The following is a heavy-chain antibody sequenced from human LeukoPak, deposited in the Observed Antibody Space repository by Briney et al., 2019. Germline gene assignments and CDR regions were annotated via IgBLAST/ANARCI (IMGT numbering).Heavy chain of an antibody. J-gene: IGHJ4*02. V-gene: IGHV3-74*01. CDR2: ISSDGTNT. CDR3: GKSAMVNWGAFDY. D-gene: IGHD5-18*01. CDR1: GLTFSTYW. Sequence: GGSLRLSCAASGLTFSTYWMHWVRQAPGKGLVWVARISSDGTNTNHAASVKGRFTISRDNAKNTLYPQMNSLRADDTAVHYCGKSAMVNWGAFDYGGQGTLATVSS.